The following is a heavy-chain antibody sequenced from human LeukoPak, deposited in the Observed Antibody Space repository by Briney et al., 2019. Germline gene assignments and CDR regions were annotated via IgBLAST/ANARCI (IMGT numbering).Heavy chain of an antibody. CDR3: ARQALWFFDH. D-gene: IGHD2-21*01. Sequence: SETLSLTCTVSGGSISSNSNYWAWIRQPPRRGLEWIGSIPYGGSTYYSPSLESRVTISVDTSKNQFSLNLSSVTAADTAVYYCARQALWFFDHWGQGTLVTVSS. CDR2: IPYGGST. J-gene: IGHJ4*02. CDR1: GGSISSNSNY. V-gene: IGHV4-39*01.